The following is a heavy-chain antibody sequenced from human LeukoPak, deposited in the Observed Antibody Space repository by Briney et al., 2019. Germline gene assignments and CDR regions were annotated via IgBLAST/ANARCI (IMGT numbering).Heavy chain of an antibody. D-gene: IGHD3-10*01. CDR2: ISSSSSYT. V-gene: IGHV3-11*06. Sequence: GGSLRLSCAASGFTFSDYYMSWIRQAPGKGLEWVSYISSSSSYTNYADSVKSRFTISRDNAKNSLYLQMNSLRAEDTAVYYCARDRDTMVRGVINHFDYWGQGTLVTVSS. CDR1: GFTFSDYY. J-gene: IGHJ4*02. CDR3: ARDRDTMVRGVINHFDY.